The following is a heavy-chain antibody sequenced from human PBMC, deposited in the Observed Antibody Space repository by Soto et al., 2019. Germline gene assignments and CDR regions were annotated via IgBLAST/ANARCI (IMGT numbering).Heavy chain of an antibody. J-gene: IGHJ4*02. CDR3: AKVGHYPYDYIWGSGNFDY. CDR1: GFTFSSYA. D-gene: IGHD3-16*01. CDR2: ISGSGGST. V-gene: IGHV3-23*01. Sequence: AGGSLRLSCAASGFTFSSYAMSWVRQAPGKGLEWVSAISGSGGSTYYADSVKGRFTISRDNSKNTLYLQMNSLRAEDTAVYYCAKVGHYPYDYIWGSGNFDYWGQGTLVTVS.